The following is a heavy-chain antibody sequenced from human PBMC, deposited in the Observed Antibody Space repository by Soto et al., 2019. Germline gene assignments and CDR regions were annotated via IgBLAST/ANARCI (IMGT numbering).Heavy chain of an antibody. D-gene: IGHD6-13*01. Sequence: GGSLRLSCAASGFTFSSYEMNWVRQAPGKGLEWVSYISSSGSTIYYADSVKGRFTISRDNSKNTLYLQMNSLRAEDTAVYYCAKDRGSSWPPCFDYWGQGTLVTVSS. CDR1: GFTFSSYE. CDR2: ISSSGSTI. V-gene: IGHV3-48*03. J-gene: IGHJ4*02. CDR3: AKDRGSSWPPCFDY.